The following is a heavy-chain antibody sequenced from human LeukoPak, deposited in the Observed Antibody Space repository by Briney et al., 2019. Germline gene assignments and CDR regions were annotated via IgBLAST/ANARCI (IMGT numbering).Heavy chain of an antibody. CDR3: ARGHRGYAPYGSGSPLGY. CDR2: INHSGST. J-gene: IGHJ4*02. CDR1: GGSFSGYY. V-gene: IGHV4-34*01. Sequence: SETLSLTCAVYGGSFSGYYWSWIRQPPGKGLEWIGEINHSGSTNYNPSLKSRVTISVDTSKNQFSLKLSSVTAADTAVHYCARGHRGYAPYGSGSPLGYWGQGTLVTVSS. D-gene: IGHD3-10*01.